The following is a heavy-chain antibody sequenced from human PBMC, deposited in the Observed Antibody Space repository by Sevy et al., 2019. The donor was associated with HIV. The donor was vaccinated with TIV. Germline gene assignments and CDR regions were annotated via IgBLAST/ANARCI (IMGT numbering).Heavy chain of an antibody. J-gene: IGHJ4*02. Sequence: GGSLRLSCAASGFTFSSYAMNWVRQAPGKGLEWVSAISGSGGSTYYADSVKGRFTISRDNSKNTLYLQMNSLRAEDTAVYYCAKTKGWELLYFDYWGQGTLVTVSS. CDR1: GFTFSSYA. CDR2: ISGSGGST. CDR3: AKTKGWELLYFDY. V-gene: IGHV3-23*01. D-gene: IGHD1-26*01.